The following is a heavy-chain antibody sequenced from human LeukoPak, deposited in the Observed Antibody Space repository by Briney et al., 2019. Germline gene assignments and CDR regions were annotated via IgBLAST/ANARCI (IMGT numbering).Heavy chain of an antibody. CDR1: GYTFTSYD. V-gene: IGHV1-8*01. D-gene: IGHD1-14*01. CDR2: MNPNSGNT. CDR3: ARASPADPPTDY. J-gene: IGHJ4*02. Sequence: ASVKVSCKASGYTFTSYDINWVRQATGQGLEWMGWMNPNSGNTGYAQKFQGRVTMTRNTSISTAYMELSNLRSEDTAVYYCARASPADPPTDYWGQGTLVTVSS.